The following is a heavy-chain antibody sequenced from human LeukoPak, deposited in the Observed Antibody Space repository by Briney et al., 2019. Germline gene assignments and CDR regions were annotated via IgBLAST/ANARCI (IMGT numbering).Heavy chain of an antibody. J-gene: IGHJ4*02. D-gene: IGHD4-11*01. CDR2: IWSDGSNE. V-gene: IGHV3-33*06. CDR3: AKDAQRGFDYSNSLEH. CDR1: GFTFSHYG. Sequence: GRSLRLSRSPSGFTFSHYGMHCVRQAPRKGLEWVSVIWSDGSNEYYAASVKGRFTISRDNFKNTVSLQMNSLRVEDTAVYYCAKDAQRGFDYSNSLEHWGRGSLVTVSS.